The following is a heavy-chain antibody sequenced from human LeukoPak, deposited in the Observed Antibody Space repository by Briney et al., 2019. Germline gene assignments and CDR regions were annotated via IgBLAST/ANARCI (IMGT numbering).Heavy chain of an antibody. D-gene: IGHD2-8*02. V-gene: IGHV4-39*01. CDR1: GGSVGSSSYY. J-gene: IGHJ4*02. CDR2: IYYNGNT. CDR3: ARLLARGDFDS. Sequence: SETLSLTCTVSGGSVGSSSYYGGWIRQPPGKGLEWIATIYYNGNTYYSPSLKNRVTISLDTSKNQFSLRVSSVTAADTAVYYCARLLARGDFDSWGQGTLVTVSS.